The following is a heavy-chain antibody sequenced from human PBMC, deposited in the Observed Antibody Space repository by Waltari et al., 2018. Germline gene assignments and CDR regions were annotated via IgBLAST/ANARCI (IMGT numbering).Heavy chain of an antibody. V-gene: IGHV4-34*01. D-gene: IGHD3-16*01. J-gene: IGHJ3*02. CDR1: GGSFSGYY. CDR3: ARGALLRLGEYTRLIRAFDI. Sequence: QVQLQQWGAGLLKPSETLSLTCAVYGGSFSGYYWSWIRQPPGKGREWIGEFNHMGVTHCSPALRSRVTRAVDTSKNQFSLKLSSVTAADTAVYYWARGALLRLGEYTRLIRAFDIWGQGTMVTVSS. CDR2: FNHMGVT.